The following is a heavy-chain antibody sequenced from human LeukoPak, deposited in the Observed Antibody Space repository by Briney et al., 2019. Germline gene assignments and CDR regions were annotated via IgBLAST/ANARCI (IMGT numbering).Heavy chain of an antibody. D-gene: IGHD1-26*01. V-gene: IGHV3-30*01. CDR1: GFTFSSYA. CDR2: ISYDGSNK. J-gene: IGHJ3*02. CDR3: ARDPGSREAFDI. Sequence: GGSLRLSCAASGFTFSSYAMHWVRQAPGKGLEWVAVISYDGSNKYYADSVKGRFTISRDNSKNTLYLQMNSLRFEDTAVYYCARDPGSREAFDIWGQGTMVTVSS.